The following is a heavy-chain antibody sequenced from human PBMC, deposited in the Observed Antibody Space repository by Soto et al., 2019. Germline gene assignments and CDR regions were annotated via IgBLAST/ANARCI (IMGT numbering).Heavy chain of an antibody. CDR1: GYSFINYD. CDR3: ARDFICTRRCIDVFDI. V-gene: IGHV1-18*01. Sequence: QVQLVQSGAEVKKPGASVKVSCKASGYSFINYDISWVRQAPGQGLEWMGWVSAYNGNTNYAQKFQGRVTMTTDTSTSTAYMELRSLRSDDTAVYFCARDFICTRRCIDVFDIWGQGTMVTVSS. J-gene: IGHJ3*02. CDR2: VSAYNGNT. D-gene: IGHD2-8*01.